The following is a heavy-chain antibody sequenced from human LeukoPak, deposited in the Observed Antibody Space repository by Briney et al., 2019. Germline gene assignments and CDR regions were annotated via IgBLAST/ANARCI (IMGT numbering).Heavy chain of an antibody. CDR1: GFTFSSYA. V-gene: IGHV3-30*04. CDR2: ISYDGSNK. J-gene: IGHJ6*03. Sequence: GSLRLSCAASGFTFSSYAMHWVRQAPGKGLEWVAVISYDGSNKYYADSVKGRFTISRDNSKNTLYLQMNSLRAEDTAVYYCAREGGSIAAVHYYYYMDVWGKGTTVTVSS. D-gene: IGHD6-13*01. CDR3: AREGGSIAAVHYYYYMDV.